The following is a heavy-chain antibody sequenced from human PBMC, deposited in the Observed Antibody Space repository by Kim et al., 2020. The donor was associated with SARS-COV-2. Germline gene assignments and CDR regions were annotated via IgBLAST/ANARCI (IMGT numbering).Heavy chain of an antibody. CDR1: GFTFSSYG. J-gene: IGHJ6*02. D-gene: IGHD3-16*02. Sequence: GGSLRLSCAASGFTFSSYGMHWVRQAPGKGLEWVAVIWYDGSNKYYADSVKGRFTISRDNSKTTLYLQMNSLRAEDTAVYYCARDGQIYDSVWGGYRYTGVHGMDVWGQGTTVTVSS. CDR2: IWYDGSNK. CDR3: ARDGQIYDSVWGGYRYTGVHGMDV. V-gene: IGHV3-33*08.